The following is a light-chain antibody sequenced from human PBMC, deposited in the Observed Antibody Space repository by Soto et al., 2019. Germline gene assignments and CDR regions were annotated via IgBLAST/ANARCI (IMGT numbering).Light chain of an antibody. V-gene: IGKV1-27*01. CDR2: AAS. J-gene: IGKJ3*01. CDR1: QGISNF. CDR3: QKYSSVPV. Sequence: DIQMSQSPTSLSASVGDRVTNTCRASQGISNFVAWYQQKPGKAPKLLIYAASTLQSGVPSRFSGSGSGTDFTLTINSLQAEDVATYSCQKYSSVPVFGPGTKVEIK.